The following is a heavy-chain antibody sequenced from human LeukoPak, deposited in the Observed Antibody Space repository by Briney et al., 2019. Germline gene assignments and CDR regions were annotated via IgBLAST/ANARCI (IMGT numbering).Heavy chain of an antibody. D-gene: IGHD3-10*01. CDR2: ISHTSGTT. V-gene: IGHV3-23*01. J-gene: IGHJ4*02. CDR3: ARVKGYFDSGNYYGFFDY. Sequence: PGGSLRLSCEVSGYTFSSFAVSWVRQAPGKGLEWVSAISHTSGTTYYADSVKGRFTISRDNSKNTLYLQMSSLRAEDTALYRCARVKGYFDSGNYYGFFDYWGQGTLVTVSS. CDR1: GYTFSSFA.